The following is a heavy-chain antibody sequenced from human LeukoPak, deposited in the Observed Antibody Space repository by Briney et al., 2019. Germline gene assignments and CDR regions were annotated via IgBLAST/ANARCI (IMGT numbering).Heavy chain of an antibody. CDR2: ISSSSSYI. V-gene: IGHV3-21*01. CDR3: ARGRVGGLYYYYMDV. J-gene: IGHJ6*03. Sequence: GGSLRLSCAASGFTFISYSMNWVRQAPGKGLEWVSSISSSSSYIYYADSVKGRFTISRDNAKNSLYLQMNSLRAEDTAVYYCARGRVGGLYYYYMDVWGKGTTVTISS. D-gene: IGHD3-10*01. CDR1: GFTFISYS.